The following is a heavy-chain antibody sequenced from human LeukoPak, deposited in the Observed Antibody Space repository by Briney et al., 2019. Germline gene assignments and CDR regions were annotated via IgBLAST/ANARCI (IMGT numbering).Heavy chain of an antibody. J-gene: IGHJ6*03. Sequence: GGSLRLSCVASGFTFSSYSTNWVRQSPGRGLEWVSYLSTSGKTIYYSDSVKGRFTISRDNDKNSLYLQMNSLSAEDSAVYFCARAIGYCTSTSCYHYYHMDVWGKGTTVTVSS. D-gene: IGHD2-2*03. CDR2: LSTSGKTI. CDR1: GFTFSSYS. CDR3: ARAIGYCTSTSCYHYYHMDV. V-gene: IGHV3-48*01.